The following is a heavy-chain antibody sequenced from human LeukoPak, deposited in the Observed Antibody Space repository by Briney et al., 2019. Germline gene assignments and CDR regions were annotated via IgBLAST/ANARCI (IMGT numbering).Heavy chain of an antibody. V-gene: IGHV1-8*03. D-gene: IGHD6-19*01. CDR1: GYSFTNYD. CDR2: MNPDNGNT. J-gene: IGHJ4*02. CDR3: VAYASGSFDC. Sequence: ASVKVSCKASGYSFTNYDINWVRQASGQGLEWMGWMNPDNGNTAYAQKFQGRVTITTNSSESTAYMELSSLRSEDTAVYYCVAYASGSFDCWGQGTLVSVSS.